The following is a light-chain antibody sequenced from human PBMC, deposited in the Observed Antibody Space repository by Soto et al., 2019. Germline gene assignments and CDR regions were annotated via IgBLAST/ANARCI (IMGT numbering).Light chain of an antibody. V-gene: IGKV3-20*01. CDR1: QSVSSNL. CDR3: HQHGNSPAT. CDR2: AAS. Sequence: LTQTPSSLSASVGDRASLSCRATQSVSSNLLAWYQQKPRLAPRPLIYAASXRATGIPDRFSGSGSGTDFTLTISRLEPEDFAVYFCHQHGNSPATFGQGTKVDIK. J-gene: IGKJ1*01.